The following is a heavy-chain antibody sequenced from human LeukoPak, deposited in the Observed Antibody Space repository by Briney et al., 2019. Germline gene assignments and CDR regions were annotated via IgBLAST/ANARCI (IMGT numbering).Heavy chain of an antibody. CDR3: ARDVGYSSSSAWFDP. D-gene: IGHD6-6*01. CDR2: ISAYNGNT. J-gene: IGHJ5*02. V-gene: IGHV1-18*01. CDR1: GYTFTSYG. Sequence: ASVKVSCKASGYTFTSYGISWVRQAPGQGLEWMGWISAYNGNTNYAQKLQGRVTMTTDTSTSTAYMELRSLRSDDTAVYYCARDVGYSSSSAWFDPWGQGTLVTVYS.